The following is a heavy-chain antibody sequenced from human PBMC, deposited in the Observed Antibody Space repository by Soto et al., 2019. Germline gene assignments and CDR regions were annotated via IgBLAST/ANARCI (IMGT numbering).Heavy chain of an antibody. V-gene: IGHV3-30*03. CDR3: ARSIAVAGLDY. D-gene: IGHD6-19*01. CDR1: GFSFSSSS. CDR2: ISYDGIRK. J-gene: IGHJ4*02. Sequence: QVQLVESGGGVVQPGGSLRLSCVASGFSFSSSSFHWIRQAPGKGLEWVSLISYDGIRKNYEDSVKGRFTISRDSSKNTVYLQMNSLRSDDTAVYYCARSIAVAGLDYWGQGTLVTVSS.